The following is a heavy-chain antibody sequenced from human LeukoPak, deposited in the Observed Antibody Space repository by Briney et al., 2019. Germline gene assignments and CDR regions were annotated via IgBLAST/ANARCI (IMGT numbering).Heavy chain of an antibody. CDR1: GYSSSIDYY. CDR3: AGTSSGYYSTDY. V-gene: IGHV4-38-2*02. Sequence: PSETLSLTCTVSGYSSSIDYYWGWIRQSPGKGLEWIGSIHRSGSTCYNPSLKSRVTISGDTSKSQFSLRLTSVTAADTAVYYCAGTSSGYYSTDYWGQGTLVTVSS. CDR2: IHRSGST. J-gene: IGHJ4*02. D-gene: IGHD5-12*01.